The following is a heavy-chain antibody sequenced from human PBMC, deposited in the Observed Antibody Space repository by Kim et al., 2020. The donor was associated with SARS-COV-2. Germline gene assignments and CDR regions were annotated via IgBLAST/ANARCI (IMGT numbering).Heavy chain of an antibody. V-gene: IGHV1-69*13. CDR2: IIPIFGTA. CDR1: GGTFSSYA. CDR3: ATPPLAVAGTGGNSDY. J-gene: IGHJ4*02. Sequence: SVKVSCKASGGTFSSYAISWVRQAPGQGLEWMGGIIPIFGTANYAQKFQGRVTITADESTSTAYMELSSLRSEDTAVYYCATPPLAVAGTGGNSDYWGQGTLVTVSS. D-gene: IGHD6-19*01.